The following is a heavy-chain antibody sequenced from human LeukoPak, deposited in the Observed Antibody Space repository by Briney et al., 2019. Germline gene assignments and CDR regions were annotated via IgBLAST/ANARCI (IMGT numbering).Heavy chain of an antibody. Sequence: PSETLSLTCTVSGGSISIYYWSWIRQPAGKGLEWIGRIYTSGSTNYNPSLKSRVTMSVDTSKNQFSLKLSSVTAADTAVYYCAGTVTTHYYYYYMDVWGKGTTVTVSS. V-gene: IGHV4-4*07. J-gene: IGHJ6*03. CDR2: IYTSGST. D-gene: IGHD4-17*01. CDR1: GGSISIYY. CDR3: AGTVTTHYYYYYMDV.